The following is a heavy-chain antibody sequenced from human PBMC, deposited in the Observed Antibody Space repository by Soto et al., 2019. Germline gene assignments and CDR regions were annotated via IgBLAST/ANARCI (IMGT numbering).Heavy chain of an antibody. V-gene: IGHV3-21*01. CDR3: ARVLEGYYDSSGYAPGYY. CDR1: GFTFSSYS. CDR2: ISSSSSYI. Sequence: GGSLRLSCAASGFTFSSYSMNWVRQAPGKGLEWVSSISSSSSYIYYADSVKGRFTISRDNAKNSLYLQMNSLRAEDTAVYYCARVLEGYYDSSGYAPGYYWGQGTLVTVSS. J-gene: IGHJ4*02. D-gene: IGHD3-22*01.